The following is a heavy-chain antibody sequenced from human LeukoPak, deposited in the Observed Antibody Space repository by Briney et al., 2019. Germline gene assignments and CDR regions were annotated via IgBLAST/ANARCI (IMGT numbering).Heavy chain of an antibody. Sequence: GGSLRLSCAASGFTFSSYSMNWVRQAPGKGLEWVSCISSSSSYIYYADSVKGRFTISRDNAKNSLYLQMNSLRAEDTAVYYCARGVYDYVWGSYRFYYFDYWGQGTLVTVSS. J-gene: IGHJ4*02. CDR3: ARGVYDYVWGSYRFYYFDY. D-gene: IGHD3-16*02. V-gene: IGHV3-21*04. CDR2: ISSSSSYI. CDR1: GFTFSSYS.